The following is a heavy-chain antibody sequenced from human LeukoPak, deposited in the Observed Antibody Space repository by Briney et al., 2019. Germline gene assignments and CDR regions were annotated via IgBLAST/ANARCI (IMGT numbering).Heavy chain of an antibody. CDR3: ARSDYRNGYVSY. V-gene: IGHV4-39*07. Sequence: SETLSLTCTVSGDSISSTSYYWGWIRQPPGKGLECIGIIYYSGSTWYSPSLKSRVTISIDTSKNQFSLKLSAVTAADTALYFCARSDYRNGYVSYWGQGTLVTVSS. J-gene: IGHJ4*02. CDR1: GDSISSTSYY. CDR2: IYYSGST. D-gene: IGHD5-18*01.